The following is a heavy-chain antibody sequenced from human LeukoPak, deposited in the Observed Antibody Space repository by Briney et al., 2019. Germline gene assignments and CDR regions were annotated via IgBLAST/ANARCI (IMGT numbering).Heavy chain of an antibody. V-gene: IGHV3-9*01. D-gene: IGHD3-22*01. CDR3: AKGIYYDSSSNFDY. CDR1: GFTFDDYA. CDR2: ISWNSGSI. J-gene: IGHJ4*02. Sequence: GRSLRLSCAASGFTFDDYAMHWVRQAPGKGLEWVSGISWNSGSIGYADSVRGRFTISRDNAKNSLYLQMNSLRAEDTALYYCAKGIYYDSSSNFDYWGQGTLVTVSS.